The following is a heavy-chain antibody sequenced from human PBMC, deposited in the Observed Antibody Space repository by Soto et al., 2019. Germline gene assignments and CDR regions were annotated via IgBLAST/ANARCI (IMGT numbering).Heavy chain of an antibody. CDR2: IYYSGST. D-gene: IGHD6-13*01. V-gene: IGHV4-39*01. Sequence: PSETLSLTCTVSGGSISSSSYYWGWIRQPPGKGLEWIGSIYYSGSTYYNPSLKSRVTISVDTSKNQFSLKLSSVTAADTAVYYCASLTIAAAGTFFDYWGQGTLVTVSS. CDR1: GGSISSSSYY. CDR3: ASLTIAAAGTFFDY. J-gene: IGHJ4*02.